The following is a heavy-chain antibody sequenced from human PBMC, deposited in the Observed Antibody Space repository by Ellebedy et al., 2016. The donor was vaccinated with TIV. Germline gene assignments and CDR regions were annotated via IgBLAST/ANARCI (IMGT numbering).Heavy chain of an antibody. Sequence: GESLKISXAASGFTFSSYWMSWVRQAPGKGLEWVANIKQDGSEKYYVDSVKGRFTISRDNAKNSLYLQMNSLRAEDTALYYCARVGCSNTSCSLWGQGTLVTVSS. J-gene: IGHJ4*02. CDR2: IKQDGSEK. V-gene: IGHV3-7*03. CDR1: GFTFSSYW. CDR3: ARVGCSNTSCSL. D-gene: IGHD2-2*01.